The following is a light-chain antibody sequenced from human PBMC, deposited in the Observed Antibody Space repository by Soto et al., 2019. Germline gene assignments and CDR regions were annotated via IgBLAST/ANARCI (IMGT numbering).Light chain of an antibody. Sequence: QSVLTQPPSASGTPGQRVTISCSGSSSNIGRNSVYWYQQLPGTAPNLLIYRNNQRPSGVPDRFSGSKSGTSASLAISGLRSEDEADYYCAAWDESLSGWVFGGGTQLTVL. CDR2: RNN. CDR3: AAWDESLSGWV. CDR1: SSNIGRNS. V-gene: IGLV1-47*01. J-gene: IGLJ3*02.